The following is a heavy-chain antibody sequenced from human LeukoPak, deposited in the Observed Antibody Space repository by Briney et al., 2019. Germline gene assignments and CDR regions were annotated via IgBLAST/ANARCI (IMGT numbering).Heavy chain of an antibody. V-gene: IGHV1-2*02. CDR2: INPNSGGT. D-gene: IGHD6-13*01. Sequence: ASVKVSCKASGYTFTGYYMHWVRQAPGQGLEWMGWINPNSGGTNYAQKFQGRVTMTRDTSISTAYMELSRLRSDDTAVYYCARDLPLSAAAAHFDYWGQGTLVTVSS. J-gene: IGHJ4*02. CDR1: GYTFTGYY. CDR3: ARDLPLSAAAAHFDY.